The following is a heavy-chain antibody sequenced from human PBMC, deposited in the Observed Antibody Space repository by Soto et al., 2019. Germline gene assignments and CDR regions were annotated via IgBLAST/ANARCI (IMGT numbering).Heavy chain of an antibody. J-gene: IGHJ6*02. Sequence: QVQLVQSGAEVKKPGSSVKVSCKASGGTFSSYTISWVRQAPGQGLEWMGRIIPILGIANYAQKFQGRVTITEDKSTSTAYMELSSLRSEDTAVYYCARDKVLLWFGDQTASGMDVWGQGTTVTVSS. CDR3: ARDKVLLWFGDQTASGMDV. V-gene: IGHV1-69*08. CDR2: IIPILGIA. D-gene: IGHD3-10*01. CDR1: GGTFSSYT.